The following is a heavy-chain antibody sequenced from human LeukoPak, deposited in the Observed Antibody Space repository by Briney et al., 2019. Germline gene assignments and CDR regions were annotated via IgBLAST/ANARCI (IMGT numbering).Heavy chain of an antibody. CDR1: GYTFTSYD. V-gene: IGHV1-8*01. CDR3: ARAAGDLDY. CDR2: MNPNSGNT. J-gene: IGHJ4*02. Sequence: ASVKVSCKASGYTFTSYDINWVRQATGQGLEWVGWMNPNSGNTGSAQKFQGRVSMTRDTSISTAYMELSSRRSEDTAIYYCARAAGDLDYWGQGTLVTVSS.